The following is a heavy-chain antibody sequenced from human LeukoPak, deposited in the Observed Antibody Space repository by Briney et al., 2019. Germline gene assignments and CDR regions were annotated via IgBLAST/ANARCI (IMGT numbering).Heavy chain of an antibody. Sequence: SETLSLTCTVSGGSISSHYWSWIRQPPGKGLPWIGYIYYSGSTSYNPSLKSRLTISVDTSKNHFSLKLTSVTAADTALYYCARGVWAYEYVPFDPWGQGTLVTVSS. CDR1: GGSISSHY. J-gene: IGHJ5*02. CDR3: ARGVWAYEYVPFDP. CDR2: IYYSGST. D-gene: IGHD3-16*01. V-gene: IGHV4-59*11.